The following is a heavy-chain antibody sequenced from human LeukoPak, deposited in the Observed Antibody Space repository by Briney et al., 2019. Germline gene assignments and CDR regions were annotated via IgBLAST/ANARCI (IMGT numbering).Heavy chain of an antibody. D-gene: IGHD1-26*01. CDR1: GDSTNSRSYF. CDR2: ISYGGST. J-gene: IGHJ4*02. V-gene: IGHV4-39*01. Sequence: SETLSLTCTVSGDSTNSRSYFWGWIRQPPGKGLEWIGSISYGGSTYYNPSLKSRVTLSVDRSKSQFSLQLSSVTAADTAVYYCASSQTGTYLRFDYWGQGTLVTVSP. CDR3: ASSQTGTYLRFDY.